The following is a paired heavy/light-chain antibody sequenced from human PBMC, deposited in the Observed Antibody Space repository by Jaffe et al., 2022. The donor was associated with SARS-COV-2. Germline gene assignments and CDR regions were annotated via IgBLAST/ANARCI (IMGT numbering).Heavy chain of an antibody. V-gene: IGHV3-7*03. Sequence: EVQLVESGGGLVQPGGSLRLSCAASGFTFSNSWMSWIRQAPGKGLEWVANIRPDGSGKYYVDSVKGRFAISRDNAKNSLYLQVNSLRVEDTAVYYCARDVRDWGQGTLVTVSS. CDR2: IRPDGSGK. CDR3: ARDVRD. CDR1: GFTFSNSW. J-gene: IGHJ4*02.
Light chain of an antibody. CDR3: MQYTHWPHT. CDR2: SIS. Sequence: DVVMTQSPLSLPVTLGQPASISCRSSQSLVHSDGGTYLNWFQQRPGQSPRRLIYSISNRDSGVPDRFSGSGSGADFTLRISRVEAEDIGIYYCMQYTHWPHTFGQGTKLEIK. CDR1: QSLVHSDGGTY. J-gene: IGKJ2*01. V-gene: IGKV2-30*02.